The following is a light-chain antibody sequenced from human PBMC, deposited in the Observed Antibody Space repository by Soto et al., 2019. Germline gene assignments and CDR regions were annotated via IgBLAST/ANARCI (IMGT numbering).Light chain of an antibody. CDR2: KVD. CDR1: SSDLGGLNY. Sequence: QSALTQPPSVSGSPGQSITIPCSGRSSDLGGLNYVSWYQQHPGKVPKLIIYKVDNRPSGISDRFSASKSGNTASLTISGLQAEDEAHYYCSSYTTVPSPQWVFAGGTKLTVL. V-gene: IGLV2-14*01. J-gene: IGLJ3*02. CDR3: SSYTTVPSPQWV.